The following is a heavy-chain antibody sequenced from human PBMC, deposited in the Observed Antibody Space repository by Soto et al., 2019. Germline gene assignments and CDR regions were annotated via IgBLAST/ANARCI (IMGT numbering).Heavy chain of an antibody. CDR2: IGGSGTNT. Sequence: PGGSLRLSCAASGFTFSSYAMSWVRQAPGKGLEWVSAIGGSGTNTFYADSVKGRFTISRDNSKNTLYLQMNSLRAEDTAVYYCAKDLVDSSVYYFDYWGQGTLVTVSS. D-gene: IGHD3-22*01. J-gene: IGHJ4*02. V-gene: IGHV3-23*01. CDR1: GFTFSSYA. CDR3: AKDLVDSSVYYFDY.